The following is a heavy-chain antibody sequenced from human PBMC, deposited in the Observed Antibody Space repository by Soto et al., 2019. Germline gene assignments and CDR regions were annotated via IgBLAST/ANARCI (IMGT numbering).Heavy chain of an antibody. Sequence: QVRLVPSGAEVKKTGSSVKVSCEASGTTFSNFAIGWVRQAPGQGPEWMGGIILPFGTPNYAQKVQGRVTSSADESMTTADMELRGLQSEDTAVYYCVRGPDYEGYFDYWGQGTLVTVSS. J-gene: IGHJ4*02. V-gene: IGHV1-69*12. CDR2: IILPFGTP. CDR1: GTTFSNFA. D-gene: IGHD3-22*01. CDR3: VRGPDYEGYFDY.